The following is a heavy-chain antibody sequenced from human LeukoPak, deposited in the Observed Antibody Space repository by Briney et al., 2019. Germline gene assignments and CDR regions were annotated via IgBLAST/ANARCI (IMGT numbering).Heavy chain of an antibody. V-gene: IGHV1-69*05. CDR3: ARGLIQDSSGYYVRAFDI. CDR1: GGIFSSYA. CDR2: IIPTFGTA. D-gene: IGHD3-22*01. J-gene: IGHJ3*02. Sequence: SVKVSCKASGGIFSSYAISWVRQAPGQGLEWMGGIIPTFGTANYAQKFQGRVTITTDESTSTAYMELSSLRSEDTAVYYCARGLIQDSSGYYVRAFDIWGQGTMVTVSS.